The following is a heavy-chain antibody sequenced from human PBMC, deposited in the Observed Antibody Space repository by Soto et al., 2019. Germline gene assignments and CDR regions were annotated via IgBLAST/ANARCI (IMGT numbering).Heavy chain of an antibody. Sequence: SGKAFSRASGGTVSSYAISWVRQAPGQGLEWMGGIIPIFGTANYAQKFQGRVTITADESTSTAYMELSSLRSEDTAVYYCARRSGMATVYAFDLWRQGKMVIVAS. CDR1: GGTVSSYA. CDR3: ARRSGMATVYAFDL. J-gene: IGHJ3*01. CDR2: IIPIFGTA. D-gene: IGHD4-4*01. V-gene: IGHV1-69*13.